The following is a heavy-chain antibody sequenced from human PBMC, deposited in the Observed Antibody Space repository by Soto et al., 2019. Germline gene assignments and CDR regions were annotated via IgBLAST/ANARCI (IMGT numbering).Heavy chain of an antibody. CDR3: ARQPNYYDSSGYNYYYYYGMDV. V-gene: IGHV5-51*01. CDR1: GYSFTSYW. D-gene: IGHD3-22*01. CDR2: IYPGNSDT. Sequence: HGESLKISCKGSGYSFTSYWIGWVRQMPGKGLEWMGIIYPGNSDTRYSPSFQGQVTISADKSISTAYLQWSSLKASDTAMYYCARQPNYYDSSGYNYYYYYGMDVWGQGTTVTVSS. J-gene: IGHJ6*02.